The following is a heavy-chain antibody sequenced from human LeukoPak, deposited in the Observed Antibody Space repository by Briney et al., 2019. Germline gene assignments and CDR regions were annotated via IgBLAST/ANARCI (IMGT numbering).Heavy chain of an antibody. CDR1: GGSISSNSYY. Sequence: SETLSLTCAVSGGSISSNSYYWGWIRQPPGKGLEWIGSIYYSGSTYYNPSLKSRVTISVDTSKNQFSLKLSSVTAADTAVYYCARTRYYYNSRSYGAPYYFDYWGQGTLVIVSS. CDR3: ARTRYYYNSRSYGAPYYFDY. D-gene: IGHD3-10*01. V-gene: IGHV4-39*01. J-gene: IGHJ4*02. CDR2: IYYSGST.